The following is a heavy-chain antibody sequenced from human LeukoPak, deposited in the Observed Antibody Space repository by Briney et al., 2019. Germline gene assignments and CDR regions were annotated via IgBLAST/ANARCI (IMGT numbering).Heavy chain of an antibody. CDR2: INPNSGGT. CDR1: GYTFTGYY. J-gene: IGHJ6*02. Sequence: ASVKVSCKASGYTFTGYYMHWVRQAPGQGLEWMGWINPNSGGTNYAQKFQGWVTMTRDTSISTAYMELSRLRSDDTAVYYCARGMLSGSGSYYDYYGMDVWGQGTTVTVSS. V-gene: IGHV1-2*04. CDR3: ARGMLSGSGSYYDYYGMDV. D-gene: IGHD3-10*01.